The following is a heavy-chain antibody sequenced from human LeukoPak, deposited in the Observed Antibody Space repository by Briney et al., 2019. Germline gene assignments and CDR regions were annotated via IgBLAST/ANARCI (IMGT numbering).Heavy chain of an antibody. J-gene: IGHJ4*02. V-gene: IGHV4-34*01. CDR2: INHSGST. Sequence: NPSETLSLTCAVYGGSFRGYYWSWIRQPPGKGLEWIGEINHSGSTNYNPSLKSRVTMSVDTSKNQFSLKLSSVTAADTAVYYCARGGHYARFDYWGQGTLVTVSS. CDR3: ARGGHYARFDY. D-gene: IGHD3-16*01. CDR1: GGSFRGYY.